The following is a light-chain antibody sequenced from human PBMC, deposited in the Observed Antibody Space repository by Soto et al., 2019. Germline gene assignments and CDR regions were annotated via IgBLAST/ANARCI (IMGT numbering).Light chain of an antibody. CDR2: DVA. J-gene: IGKJ3*01. CDR3: QQSYRNLLI. Sequence: DIQMTQSPSSLSASVGDRVIITCRTSQSISSHLNWYQQKPGKAPQLLIYDVANLESGVPSRFSGSGSGTDFTLTISSLQPEDFATYYCQQSYRNLLIFGPGTKVDI. V-gene: IGKV1-39*01. CDR1: QSISSH.